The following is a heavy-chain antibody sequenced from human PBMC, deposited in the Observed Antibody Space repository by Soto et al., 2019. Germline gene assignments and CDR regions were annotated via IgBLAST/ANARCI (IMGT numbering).Heavy chain of an antibody. CDR2: ISSSSSTI. J-gene: IGHJ4*02. CDR3: ARDQAEWELLALGYFDY. D-gene: IGHD1-26*01. V-gene: IGHV3-48*02. Sequence: PGGSLRLSCAASGFTFSSYSMNWVRQAPGKGLEWVSYISSSSSTIYYADSVKGRFTISRDNAKNSLYLQMNSLRDEDTAVYYCARDQAEWELLALGYFDYWGQGTLVTVSS. CDR1: GFTFSSYS.